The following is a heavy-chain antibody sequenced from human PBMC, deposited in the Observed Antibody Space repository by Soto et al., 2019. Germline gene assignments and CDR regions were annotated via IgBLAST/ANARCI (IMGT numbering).Heavy chain of an antibody. D-gene: IGHD1-26*01. Sequence: GGSLRLSCAASGFTFSSYWMHWVRQAPGKGLMWVSRINPDGSSTNYVDSVKGRFIISRGNAKSTLYLQMNSLRAEDTAVYYCARDRSYFFFMDVWGKGTTVPVSS. V-gene: IGHV3-74*01. CDR2: INPDGSST. J-gene: IGHJ6*04. CDR3: ARDRSYFFFMDV. CDR1: GFTFSSYW.